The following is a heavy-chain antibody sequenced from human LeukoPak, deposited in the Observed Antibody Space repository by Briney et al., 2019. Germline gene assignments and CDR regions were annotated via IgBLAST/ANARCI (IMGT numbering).Heavy chain of an antibody. D-gene: IGHD1-26*01. CDR2: ISYDGSNK. CDR1: GFTFSSYA. CDR3: ARFIPSSGSYDP. Sequence: GGSLRLSCAASGFTFSSYAMHWVRQAPGKGLEWVAVISYDGSNKYYADSVKGRFTISRDNSKNTLYLQMNSLRAEDTAVYYCARFIPSSGSYDPWGQGTLVTVSS. J-gene: IGHJ5*02. V-gene: IGHV3-30-3*01.